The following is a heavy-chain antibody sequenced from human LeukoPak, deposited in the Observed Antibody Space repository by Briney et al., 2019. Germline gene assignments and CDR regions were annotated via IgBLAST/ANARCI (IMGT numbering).Heavy chain of an antibody. CDR3: ATQWPDPNFDS. CDR1: GFTFSSYS. V-gene: IGHV3-21*01. CDR2: ISSSSSDI. J-gene: IGHJ4*02. Sequence: GGSLRLSCAASGFTFSSYSMNWVRQAPGKGLEWVSSISSSSSDIYYADSVKGRFTISRDNAKNSLYLQMNSLRAEDTAVYYCATQWPDPNFDSWGQGALFTVSS. D-gene: IGHD6-19*01.